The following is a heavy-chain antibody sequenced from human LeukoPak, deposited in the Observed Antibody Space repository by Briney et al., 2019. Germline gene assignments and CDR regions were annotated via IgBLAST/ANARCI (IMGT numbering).Heavy chain of an antibody. J-gene: IGHJ4*02. D-gene: IGHD3-22*01. CDR3: ARDPYYYDSSGSMDY. Sequence: ASVKVSCKASGGTFSSYAISWVRQAPGQGLEWMGGIIPIFGTANYAQKFQGRVTITADESTSTAYMELSSLRSEDTAVYYCARDPYYYDSSGSMDYWGQGTLVTVSS. CDR2: IIPIFGTA. CDR1: GGTFSSYA. V-gene: IGHV1-69*13.